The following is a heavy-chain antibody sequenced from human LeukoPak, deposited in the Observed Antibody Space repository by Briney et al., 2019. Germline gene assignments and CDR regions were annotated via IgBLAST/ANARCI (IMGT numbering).Heavy chain of an antibody. D-gene: IGHD3-9*01. Sequence: GGSLRLSCGASGFTFSSYGMSWVRQAPGKGLEWVSAISSSGGSTYYADSVKGRFTFSRDNSKNTLYLQMNSLRAEDTAVYYCAKDGPIYYDILTGYYFDYWGQGTLVTVSS. CDR2: ISSSGGST. J-gene: IGHJ4*02. V-gene: IGHV3-23*01. CDR1: GFTFSSYG. CDR3: AKDGPIYYDILTGYYFDY.